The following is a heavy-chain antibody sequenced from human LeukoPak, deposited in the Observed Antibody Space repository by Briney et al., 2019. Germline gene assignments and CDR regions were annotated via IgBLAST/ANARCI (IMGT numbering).Heavy chain of an antibody. V-gene: IGHV4-4*07. CDR1: GGSISSYY. J-gene: IGHJ5*02. Sequence: SETLSLTCTVSGGSISSYYWSWIRQPAGKGLEWIGRIYTSGSTNYNPSLKSRVTMSVDTSKNQFSLKLSSVPAADPAVYYCARAGYCSSTSCSRFDPWGQGTLVTVSS. CDR3: ARAGYCSSTSCSRFDP. D-gene: IGHD2-2*01. CDR2: IYTSGST.